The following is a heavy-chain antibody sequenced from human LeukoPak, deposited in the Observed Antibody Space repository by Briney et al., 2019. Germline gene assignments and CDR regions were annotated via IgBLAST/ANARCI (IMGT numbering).Heavy chain of an antibody. D-gene: IGHD5-12*01. CDR1: GFTFSSYG. Sequence: GGSLRLSCAASGFTFSSYGMHWVRQAPGKGLEWVAVISYDGSNKYYADSVKGRFTISRDNSKNTLYLQMNSLRAEDTAVYYCARDDPRDGYRLDYWGQGTLVTVSS. J-gene: IGHJ4*02. CDR3: ARDDPRDGYRLDY. V-gene: IGHV3-30*03. CDR2: ISYDGSNK.